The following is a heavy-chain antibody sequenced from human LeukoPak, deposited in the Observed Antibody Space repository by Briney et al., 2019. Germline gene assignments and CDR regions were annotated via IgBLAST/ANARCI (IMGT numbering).Heavy chain of an antibody. CDR2: INPNSGGT. Sequence: ASVKVSCKASGYTFTSYAMNWVRQAPGQGLEWMGWINPNSGGTNYAQKFQGRVTMTRDTSISTAFMELSRLRSDDTAVYYCARGGNYYGSGISVFGWFDPWGQGTLVTVSS. CDR1: GYTFTSYA. V-gene: IGHV1-2*02. J-gene: IGHJ5*02. D-gene: IGHD3-10*01. CDR3: ARGGNYYGSGISVFGWFDP.